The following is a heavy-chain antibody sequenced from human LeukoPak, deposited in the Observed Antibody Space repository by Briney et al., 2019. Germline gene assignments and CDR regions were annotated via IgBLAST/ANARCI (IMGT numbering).Heavy chain of an antibody. D-gene: IGHD4-17*01. CDR2: ISYDGSNK. Sequence: GGSLRLSCAASGFTFSSYAMHWVRQAPGKGLEWVAVISYDGSNKYYADSVKGRFTISRDNSKNTLYLQMNSLRAEDTAVYYCAKEVTTDYFDYWGQGTLVTVSS. CDR1: GFTFSSYA. V-gene: IGHV3-30*04. CDR3: AKEVTTDYFDY. J-gene: IGHJ4*02.